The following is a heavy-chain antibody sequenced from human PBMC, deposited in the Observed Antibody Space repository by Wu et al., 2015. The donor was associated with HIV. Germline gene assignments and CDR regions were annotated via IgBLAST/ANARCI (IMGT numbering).Heavy chain of an antibody. CDR2: INPNNGGT. CDR1: GYTFTGYY. J-gene: IGHJ6*02. V-gene: IGHV1-2*02. CDR3: ARVYGSGTYYPPYYYYGLDV. Sequence: QVQLVQSGVEVKKPGASMKVSCKASGYTFTGYYLHWVRQAPGQGLEWMGWINPNNGGTNYAQNFQGRVTMTRDTSNNTAYMELSRLRSDDTAVYYCARVYGSGTYYPPYYYYGLDVWGQGTTVTVSS. D-gene: IGHD3-10*01.